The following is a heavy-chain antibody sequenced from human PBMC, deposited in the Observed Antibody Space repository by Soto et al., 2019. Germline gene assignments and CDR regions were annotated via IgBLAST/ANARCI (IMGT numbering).Heavy chain of an antibody. J-gene: IGHJ1*01. CDR2: INHSGST. CDR3: ARSGYLY. Sequence: QVRPQQWGAGLLKPSETLSLTCAFYGVSVRGYYWSWILLPPGKGLEWIGEINHSGSTNYNPSIKSRVTISVDTPKNQFSLKLSSVTDEDTAVYSCARSGYLYWGQGTLVTVSS. V-gene: IGHV4-34*01. D-gene: IGHD3-22*01. CDR1: GVSVRGYY.